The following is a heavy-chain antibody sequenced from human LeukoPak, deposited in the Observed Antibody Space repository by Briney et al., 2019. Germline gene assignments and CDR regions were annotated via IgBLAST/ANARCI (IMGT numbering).Heavy chain of an antibody. V-gene: IGHV1-18*01. CDR1: GYTFTSYD. CDR2: ISVYNDNT. Sequence: ASVKVSCKASGYTFTSYDIHWVRQAPGQGLEWMGWISVYNDNTNYAQRLQGRVTMTADTSTNTAYMEVRSLRSDDTAVYYCARDPDPWYCSSTSCPKDSWFDPWGQGTLVTVSS. D-gene: IGHD2-2*01. J-gene: IGHJ5*02. CDR3: ARDPDPWYCSSTSCPKDSWFDP.